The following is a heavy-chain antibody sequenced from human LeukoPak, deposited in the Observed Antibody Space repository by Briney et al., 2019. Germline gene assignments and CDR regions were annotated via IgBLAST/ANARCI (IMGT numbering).Heavy chain of an antibody. CDR1: GGTFSSYA. J-gene: IGHJ6*02. CDR3: AREKGAVVVPAATYGMDV. CDR2: IIPIFGTA. Sequence: GASVKVSCKASGGTFSSYAISWVRQAPGQGLEWMGGIIPIFGTANYAQKFQGRVTITADESTSTAYMELSSLRSEDTAVHYCAREKGAVVVPAATYGMDVWGQGTTVTVSS. V-gene: IGHV1-69*13. D-gene: IGHD2-2*01.